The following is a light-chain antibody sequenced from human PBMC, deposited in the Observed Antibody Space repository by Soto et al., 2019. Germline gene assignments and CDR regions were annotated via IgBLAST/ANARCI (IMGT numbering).Light chain of an antibody. Sequence: QSVLTQPASVSGSPGQSITISCTGTSSDVGGYNYVSWYQQHPGKAPKLMIFEVSGRPSGVSYRFSGSKSGNTASLTISGLQAEDEADYYCSSYTSSSTLYVFGSGTKVTVL. CDR2: EVS. V-gene: IGLV2-14*01. CDR3: SSYTSSSTLYV. CDR1: SSDVGGYNY. J-gene: IGLJ1*01.